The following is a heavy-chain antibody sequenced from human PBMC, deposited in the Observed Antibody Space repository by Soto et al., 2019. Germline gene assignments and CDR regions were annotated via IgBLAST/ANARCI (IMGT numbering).Heavy chain of an antibody. D-gene: IGHD3-22*01. CDR2: INSDGSST. CDR1: GFTFSSYW. V-gene: IGHV3-74*01. J-gene: IGHJ2*01. CDR3: ARAASYYDSSGYSWYFDL. Sequence: LRLSCAASGFTFSSYWMHWVRQAPGKGLVWVSRINSDGSSTSYADSVKGRFTISRDNAKNTLYLQMNSLRAEDTAVYYCARAASYYDSSGYSWYFDLWGRGTLVTVSS.